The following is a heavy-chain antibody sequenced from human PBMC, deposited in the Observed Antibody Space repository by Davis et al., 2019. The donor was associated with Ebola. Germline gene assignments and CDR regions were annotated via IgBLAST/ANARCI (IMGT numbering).Heavy chain of an antibody. CDR1: GGSFRGYY. Sequence: SETLSLTCAVYGGSFRGYYWSWTRQPPGKGLEWIGEINHSGSTNYNPSLKSRVTISVDTSKNQFSLKLSSVTAADTAVYYCARGNAFDIWGQGTMVTVSS. CDR3: ARGNAFDI. V-gene: IGHV4-34*01. J-gene: IGHJ3*02. CDR2: INHSGST.